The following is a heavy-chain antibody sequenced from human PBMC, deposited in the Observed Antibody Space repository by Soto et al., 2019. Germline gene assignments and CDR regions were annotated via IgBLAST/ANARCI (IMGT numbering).Heavy chain of an antibody. J-gene: IGHJ3*02. CDR2: IKSKTDGGTT. D-gene: IGHD2-15*01. CDR3: TTEEGYCSGGSCYSDDAFDI. Sequence: GGSQRLSCAASGFTFRNAGRSWVRQAPGKGLEWVGRIKSKTDGGTTDYAAPVKGRFTISRDDSKNTLYLQMNSLKTEDTAVYYCTTEEGYCSGGSCYSDDAFDIWGQGTMVTVSS. V-gene: IGHV3-15*01. CDR1: GFTFRNAG.